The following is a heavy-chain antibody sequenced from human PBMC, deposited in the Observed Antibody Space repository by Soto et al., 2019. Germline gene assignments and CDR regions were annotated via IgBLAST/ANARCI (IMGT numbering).Heavy chain of an antibody. J-gene: IGHJ5*02. CDR3: ARLHFTSHGCVPIHP. CDR1: GGSINDETYY. V-gene: IGHV4-39*01. Sequence: QLQLQESGPGLVKPSDTLSLTCTVSGGSINDETYYWGWIRQPPGKGLEWIGSVYYSGASSYNPSLESRVTMSVYKSKTQLSLMLRSVPAADTAVYYYARLHFTSHGCVPIHPWCQGTLVIVSS. CDR2: VYYSGAS. D-gene: IGHD2-8*01.